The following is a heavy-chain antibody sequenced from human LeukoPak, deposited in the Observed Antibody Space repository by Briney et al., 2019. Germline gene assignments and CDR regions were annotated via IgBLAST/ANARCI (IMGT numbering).Heavy chain of an antibody. CDR3: ARQRGYCSSGVCRGWFDP. CDR1: GFTFRNYN. CDR2: ISESSSFI. D-gene: IGHD2-8*01. J-gene: IGHJ5*02. Sequence: PGGSLRLSSAASGFTFRNYNMNWVRQAPGKGLEWVSSISESSSFIQYADSLKGRFAISRDNAKNSLYLQMNSLRAEDTAVYYCARQRGYCSSGVCRGWFDPWGQGTLVTVSS. V-gene: IGHV3-21*01.